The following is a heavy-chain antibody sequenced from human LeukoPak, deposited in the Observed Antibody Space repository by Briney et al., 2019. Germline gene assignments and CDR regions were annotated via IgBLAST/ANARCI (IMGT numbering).Heavy chain of an antibody. V-gene: IGHV3-23*01. CDR2: ISGSGGST. Sequence: PGGSLRLSCAASGFTFSSYGMSWVRQAPGKGLEWVSAISGSGGSTYYADSVKGRFTISRDNSKNTLYLQMNSLRAEDTAVYYCAKNSLTGYYRFDDAFDIWGQGTMVTVSS. CDR3: AKNSLTGYYRFDDAFDI. CDR1: GFTFSSYG. D-gene: IGHD3-9*01. J-gene: IGHJ3*02.